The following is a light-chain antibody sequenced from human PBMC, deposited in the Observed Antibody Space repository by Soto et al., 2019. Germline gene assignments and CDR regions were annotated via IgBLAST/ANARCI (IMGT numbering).Light chain of an antibody. CDR2: AAD. J-gene: IGKJ4*01. V-gene: IGKV1-39*01. Sequence: DIHMTQSPSSLSASVGDTFTITCRASQSITNYLTWFQQKPGKAPSLLIFAADNLQDGVPSSFSGSASGTEFPLTISRLPPEDFAVYYCQQYGSSLTFGGGTKVDIK. CDR3: QQYGSSLT. CDR1: QSITNY.